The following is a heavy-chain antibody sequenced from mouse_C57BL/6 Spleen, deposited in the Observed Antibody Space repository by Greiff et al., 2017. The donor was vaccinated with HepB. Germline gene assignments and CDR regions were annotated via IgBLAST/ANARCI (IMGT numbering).Heavy chain of an antibody. Sequence: QVHVKQPGAELVRPGSSVKLSCKASGYTFTSYWMDWVKQRPGQGLEWIGNIYPSDSETHYNQKFKDKATLTVDKSSSTAYMQLSSLTSEDSAVYYCARSHYYGSSSPFAYWGQGTLVTVSA. D-gene: IGHD1-1*01. V-gene: IGHV1-61*01. J-gene: IGHJ3*01. CDR3: ARSHYYGSSSPFAY. CDR2: IYPSDSET. CDR1: GYTFTSYW.